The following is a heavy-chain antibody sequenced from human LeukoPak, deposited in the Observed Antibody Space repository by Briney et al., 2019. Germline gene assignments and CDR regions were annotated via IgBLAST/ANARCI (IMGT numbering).Heavy chain of an antibody. CDR2: ISWNSGSI. Sequence: GGSLRLSCAASGFTFDDYAMHWVRQAPGKGPEWVSGISWNSGSIGYADSVKGRFTISRDNAKNSLYLQMNSLRAEDTALYYCAKEGYSSGWFLDYWGQGTLVTVSS. D-gene: IGHD6-19*01. CDR1: GFTFDDYA. J-gene: IGHJ4*02. CDR3: AKEGYSSGWFLDY. V-gene: IGHV3-9*01.